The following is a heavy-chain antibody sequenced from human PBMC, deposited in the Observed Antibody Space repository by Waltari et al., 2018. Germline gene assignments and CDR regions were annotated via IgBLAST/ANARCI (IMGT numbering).Heavy chain of an antibody. CDR2: INPNSGGT. V-gene: IGHV1-2*02. Sequence: QVQLVQSGAEVQKPGASVKVSCKASGYTFTGYYMHWVRQAPGQGLEGMGWINPNSGGTNNAQKFQGRVTMTRDTSISTAYMELSRLRSDDTAVYYCARGYYDFWSGYPWGQGTLVTVSS. D-gene: IGHD3-3*01. CDR3: ARGYYDFWSGYP. J-gene: IGHJ5*02. CDR1: GYTFTGYY.